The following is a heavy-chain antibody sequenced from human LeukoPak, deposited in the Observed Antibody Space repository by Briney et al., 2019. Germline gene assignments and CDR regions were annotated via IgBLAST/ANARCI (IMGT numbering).Heavy chain of an antibody. CDR2: ISAYNGNT. V-gene: IGHV1-18*01. Sequence: GASVKVSCKASGYTFTSYGISWVRQAPGQGLEWMGWISAYNGNTNYAQKLQGRVTMTTDTSTSTVYMELRSLRSDDTAVYYCARDLVRGVFYYYYYMDVWGKGTTVTVSS. J-gene: IGHJ6*03. CDR1: GYTFTSYG. D-gene: IGHD3-10*02. CDR3: ARDLVRGVFYYYYYMDV.